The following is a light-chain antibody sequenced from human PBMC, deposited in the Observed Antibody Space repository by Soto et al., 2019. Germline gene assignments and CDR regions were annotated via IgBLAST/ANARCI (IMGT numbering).Light chain of an antibody. CDR1: QSVSSR. CDR3: QQYGNSPIT. J-gene: IGKJ5*01. V-gene: IGKV3-20*01. Sequence: EIVLTQSPGTLSLSPGERATLSCRASQSVSSRLAWYQQKPGQAPRLLISGASSRATGIPDRFSGSGSATDFTLTISRLEPEDFAVYYCQQYGNSPITFGQGTRLEIK. CDR2: GAS.